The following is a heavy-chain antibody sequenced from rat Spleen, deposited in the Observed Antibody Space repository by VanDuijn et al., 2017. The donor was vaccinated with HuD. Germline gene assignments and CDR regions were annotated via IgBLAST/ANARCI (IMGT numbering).Heavy chain of an antibody. CDR1: GFIFSNYD. V-gene: IGHV5-25*01. D-gene: IGHD2-1*01. J-gene: IGHJ1*01. CDR3: ARAGYLRDWYFDF. CDR2: ISPSGGST. Sequence: EVQLVESGGDLVQPGRSLKLSCAASGFIFSNYDMAWVRQAPTKGLEWVASISPSGGSTYYRDSVKGRFTVSRDNAKSTLYLQMDSLRSEDTATYYCARAGYLRDWYFDFWGPGTMVTVSS.